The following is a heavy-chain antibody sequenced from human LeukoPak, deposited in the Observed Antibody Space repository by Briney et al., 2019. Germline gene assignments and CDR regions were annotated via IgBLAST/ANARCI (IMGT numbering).Heavy chain of an antibody. V-gene: IGHV1-2*04. D-gene: IGHD3-10*01. J-gene: IGHJ5*02. CDR1: GGTFSSYA. CDR2: INPNSGGT. CDR3: ARALWFGVPAYNWFDP. Sequence: ASVKVSCKASGGTFSSYAISWVRQAPGQGLEWMGWINPNSGGTNYAQKFQGWVTMTRDTSISTAYMELSRLRSDDTAVYYCARALWFGVPAYNWFDPWGQGTLVTVSS.